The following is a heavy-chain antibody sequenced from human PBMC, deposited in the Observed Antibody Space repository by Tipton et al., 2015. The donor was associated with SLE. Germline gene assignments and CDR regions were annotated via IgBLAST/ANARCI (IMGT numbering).Heavy chain of an antibody. CDR2: IWHDGSKK. CDR1: GFSFSDYG. J-gene: IGHJ4*02. D-gene: IGHD2-21*02. V-gene: IGHV3-33*01. CDR3: AGDSRFVTFH. Sequence: RSLRLSCDTSGFSFSDYGIHWVRQAPGKGLEWAALIWHDGSKKYYADSVKGRFTVSRDNSDNTVYLQMNSLRAEDTAVYYCAGDSRFVTFHWGQGTLVTVSS.